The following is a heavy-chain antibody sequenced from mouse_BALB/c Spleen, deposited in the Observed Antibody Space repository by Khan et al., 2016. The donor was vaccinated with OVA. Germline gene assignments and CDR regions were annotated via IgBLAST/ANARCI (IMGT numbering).Heavy chain of an antibody. CDR3: AREGSRYNYDMDY. CDR2: ISYSGST. J-gene: IGHJ4*01. V-gene: IGHV3-2*02. D-gene: IGHD1-1*01. CDR1: GYSITSDYA. Sequence: EVQLQESGPGLVKPSQSLSLTCTVTGYSITSDYAWNWIRQFPGNKLEWMGYISYSGSTSYNPSLKSRISITRDTSKNQFFLQLNSVTTEDTATYYSAREGSRYNYDMDYGGQGTAVTVSS.